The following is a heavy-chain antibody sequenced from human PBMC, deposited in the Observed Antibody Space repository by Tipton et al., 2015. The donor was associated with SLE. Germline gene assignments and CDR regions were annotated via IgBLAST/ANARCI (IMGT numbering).Heavy chain of an antibody. Sequence: TLSLTCTVSGGSISSGSYYWSWIRQPAGKGLEWIGRIYTSGSTNYNPSLKSRVTISVDRSKNQFSLKLSSVTAADTAVYYCATGGFKFNNWFDPWGQETLVTVSS. V-gene: IGHV4-61*02. CDR1: GGSISSGSYY. D-gene: IGHD3-16*01. J-gene: IGHJ5*02. CDR3: ATGGFKFNNWFDP. CDR2: IYTSGST.